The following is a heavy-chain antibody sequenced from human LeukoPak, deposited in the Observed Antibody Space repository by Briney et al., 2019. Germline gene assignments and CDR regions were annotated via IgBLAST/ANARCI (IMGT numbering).Heavy chain of an antibody. D-gene: IGHD6-6*01. CDR3: ARTAGRTFDY. Sequence: ASVKVSCTASGYTFTSYFMHWVRQAPGQGLEWMGIINPSGGSTSYAQKFQGRVTMTRDTSTSTVYMELSSLRSGDTAVYYCARTAGRTFDYWGQGTLVTVSS. CDR1: GYTFTSYF. CDR2: INPSGGST. J-gene: IGHJ4*02. V-gene: IGHV1-46*01.